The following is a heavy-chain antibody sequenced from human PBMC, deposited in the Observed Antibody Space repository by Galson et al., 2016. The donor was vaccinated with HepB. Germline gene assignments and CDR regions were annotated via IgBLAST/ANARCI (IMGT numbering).Heavy chain of an antibody. J-gene: IGHJ3*02. Sequence: LRLSCAASGFTFSYYYMNWIRQPPGKGLEWIGYIQIYYSGSTNYNPSLKSRVTISVDTSKNQFSLKLTSVTAADTAVYYCASPYGDYDDDAFDIWGQGTMVTVSS. D-gene: IGHD4-17*01. CDR1: GFTFSYYY. CDR2: IQIYYSGST. V-gene: IGHV4-59*01. CDR3: ASPYGDYDDDAFDI.